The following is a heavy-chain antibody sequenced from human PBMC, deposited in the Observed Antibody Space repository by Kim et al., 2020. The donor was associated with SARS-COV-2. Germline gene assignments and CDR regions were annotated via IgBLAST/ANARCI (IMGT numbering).Heavy chain of an antibody. V-gene: IGHV3-66*01. D-gene: IGHD5-12*01. CDR3: ARGGADIVATINYYYYMDV. Sequence: GRFTTSRDNSKNTLYLQMNSLRAEDTAVYYCARGGADIVATINYYYYMDVWGKGTTVTVSS. J-gene: IGHJ6*03.